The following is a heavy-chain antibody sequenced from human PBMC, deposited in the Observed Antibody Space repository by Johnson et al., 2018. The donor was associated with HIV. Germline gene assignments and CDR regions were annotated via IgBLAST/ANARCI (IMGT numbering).Heavy chain of an antibody. D-gene: IGHD1-26*01. V-gene: IGHV3-30*18. Sequence: QVQLVESGGGVVQPGRSLRLSCAASGFTFSTYGMHWVRQAPGEGLEWVANIKQDGSEKQYVDSVKGRFTISRDNSKNMLYLQMNSLRAENTAVYYCAKDSDKWAISGDDAFDIWGQGTVVTVSS. J-gene: IGHJ3*02. CDR3: AKDSDKWAISGDDAFDI. CDR1: GFTFSTYG. CDR2: IKQDGSEK.